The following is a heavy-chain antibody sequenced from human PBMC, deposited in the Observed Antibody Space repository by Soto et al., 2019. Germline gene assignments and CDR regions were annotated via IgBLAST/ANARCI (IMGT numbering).Heavy chain of an antibody. V-gene: IGHV1-8*01. D-gene: IGHD4-17*01. Sequence: GESLKISCQGSGYSFTNYLVGWVRQATGQGLEWMGWMNPNSGNTGYAQKFQGRVTMTRNTSISTAYMELSSLRSEDTAVYYCARGTHGDYGSAFDIWGQGTMVTVSS. CDR3: ARGTHGDYGSAFDI. CDR1: GYSFTNYL. CDR2: MNPNSGNT. J-gene: IGHJ3*02.